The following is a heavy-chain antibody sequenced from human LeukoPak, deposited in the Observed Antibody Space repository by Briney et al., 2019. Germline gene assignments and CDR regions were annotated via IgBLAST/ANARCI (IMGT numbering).Heavy chain of an antibody. Sequence: ASVKVSCKASGYTFTGYYMHWVRQAPGQGLEWMGRINPNSGGTNYAQKFQGRVTMTRDTSISTAYMELSRLRSDDTAVYYCARDSIVVGSIDYWGQGTPVTVSS. V-gene: IGHV1-2*06. D-gene: IGHD3-22*01. J-gene: IGHJ4*02. CDR1: GYTFTGYY. CDR3: ARDSIVVGSIDY. CDR2: INPNSGGT.